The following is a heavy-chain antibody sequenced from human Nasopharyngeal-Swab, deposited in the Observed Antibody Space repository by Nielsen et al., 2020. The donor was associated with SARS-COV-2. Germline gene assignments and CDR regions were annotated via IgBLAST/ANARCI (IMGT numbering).Heavy chain of an antibody. D-gene: IGHD6-13*01. Sequence: SETLSLTCTVSDGSISSYYWSWIRQSAGKGLEWIGRIYASGSSNYNPSFNSRVTMSVNTSKNQFSLKLSSVTAADTAVYYCARGPYSSSWYATQGKNWFDPWGQGTLVTVSS. CDR3: ARGPYSSSWYATQGKNWFDP. CDR1: DGSISSYY. J-gene: IGHJ5*02. CDR2: IYASGSS. V-gene: IGHV4-4*07.